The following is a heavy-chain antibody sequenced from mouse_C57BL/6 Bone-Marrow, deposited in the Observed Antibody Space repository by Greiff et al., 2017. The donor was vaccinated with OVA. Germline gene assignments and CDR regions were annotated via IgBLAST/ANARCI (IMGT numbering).Heavy chain of an antibody. CDR1: GYTFTGYW. CDR3: ARCPFYYYGSSYGFAY. J-gene: IGHJ3*01. CDR2: ILPGSGST. V-gene: IGHV1-9*01. Sequence: QVQLQQSGAELMKPGASVKLSCKATGYTFTGYWIEWVKQRPGHGLEWIGEILPGSGSTNYNEKFKGKATFTADTSSNTAYMQLSSLTTEDSAIYYCARCPFYYYGSSYGFAYWGQGTLVTVSA. D-gene: IGHD1-1*01.